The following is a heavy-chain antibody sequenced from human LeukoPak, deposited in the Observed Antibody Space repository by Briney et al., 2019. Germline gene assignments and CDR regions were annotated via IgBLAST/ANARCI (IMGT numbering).Heavy chain of an antibody. J-gene: IGHJ3*02. D-gene: IGHD3-10*01. Sequence: SETLSLTCTVSGGSIRSHYWSWIRQPPGKGLEWIGYIYCSGSTNYNPSLKSRVTISVDTSKNQFSLKLNSVTAADTAVYYCARIPLVWSSPKGAFDIWGQGTMVTVSS. CDR3: ARIPLVWSSPKGAFDI. CDR2: IYCSGST. V-gene: IGHV4-59*11. CDR1: GGSIRSHY.